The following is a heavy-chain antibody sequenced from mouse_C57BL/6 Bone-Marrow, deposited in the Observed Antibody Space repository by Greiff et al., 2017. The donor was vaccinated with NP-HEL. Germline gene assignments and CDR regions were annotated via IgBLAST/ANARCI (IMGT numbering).Heavy chain of an antibody. V-gene: IGHV1-81*01. CDR3: ARKDYSNFKAY. Sequence: QVQLQQSGAELARPGASVKLSCKASGYTFTSYGISWVKQRTGQGLEWIGEIYPRSGNTYYNEKFKGKATLTADKSYSTAYMELRSLTSEDSAVYFCARKDYSNFKAYWGQGALVTVSA. J-gene: IGHJ3*01. D-gene: IGHD2-5*01. CDR2: IYPRSGNT. CDR1: GYTFTSYG.